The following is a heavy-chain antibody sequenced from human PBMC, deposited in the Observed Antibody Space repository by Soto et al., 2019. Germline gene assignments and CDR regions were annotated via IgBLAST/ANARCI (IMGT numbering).Heavy chain of an antibody. Sequence: SETLSLTCTVSGGSISRGDYYWNWIRPPPGKGLEWIGYIYYSGSTYYNPSLKSRVTISVDTSKNQFSLKLTSVTAADTAVYYCARADSMGGSVIFDYWGQGTLVTVSS. CDR2: IYYSGST. V-gene: IGHV4-30-4*01. CDR1: GGSISRGDYY. CDR3: ARADSMGGSVIFDY. D-gene: IGHD3-10*01. J-gene: IGHJ4*02.